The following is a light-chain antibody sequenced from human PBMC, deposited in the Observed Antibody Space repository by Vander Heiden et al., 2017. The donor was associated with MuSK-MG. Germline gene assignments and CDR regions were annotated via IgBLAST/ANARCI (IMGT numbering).Light chain of an antibody. CDR2: GTS. J-gene: IGKJ2*02. CDR3: QQSHSSPGT. Sequence: DIQMTQSPSSLSASVGDRVTITCRASQSISSYLNWYQGKPGKAPTLLIFGTSSLQTGVPSRFSGSGFGTDFALTISRLQPEDFAVYYCQQSHSSPGTFGQGTKLEIK. V-gene: IGKV1-39*01. CDR1: QSISSY.